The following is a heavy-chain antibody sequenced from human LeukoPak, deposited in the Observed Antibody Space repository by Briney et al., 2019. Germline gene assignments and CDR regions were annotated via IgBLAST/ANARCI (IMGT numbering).Heavy chain of an antibody. CDR2: INWNGGST. CDR1: GFTFDDYG. V-gene: IGHV3-20*04. D-gene: IGHD3-10*01. Sequence: PGGPLRLSCAASGFTFDDYGMSWVRQAPGKGLEWVSGINWNGGSTGYADSVKGRFTISRDNAKNSLYLQMNSLRAEDTALYYCARDITYYYGSGSYYKNIYYYYYYMDVWGKGTTVTVSS. CDR3: ARDITYYYGSGSYYKNIYYYYYYMDV. J-gene: IGHJ6*03.